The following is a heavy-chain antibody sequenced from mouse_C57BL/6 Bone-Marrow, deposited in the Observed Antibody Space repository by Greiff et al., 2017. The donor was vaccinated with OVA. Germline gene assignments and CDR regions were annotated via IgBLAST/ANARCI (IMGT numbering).Heavy chain of an antibody. CDR2: IWSGGST. CDR1: GFSLTSYG. J-gene: IGHJ1*03. V-gene: IGHV2-2*01. D-gene: IGHD1-1*01. CDR3: ARKYYGSSPWYFDV. Sequence: QVQLKESGPGLVQPSQSLSITCTVSGFSLTSYGVHWVRQSPGKGLEWLGVIWSGGSTDYNAAFISRLSISKDNSKSQVFFKMNRLQADDTAIDYGARKYYGSSPWYFDVWGTGTTVTVAS.